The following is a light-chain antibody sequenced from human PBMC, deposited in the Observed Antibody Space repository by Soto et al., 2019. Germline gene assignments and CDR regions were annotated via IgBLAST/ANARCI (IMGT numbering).Light chain of an antibody. CDR1: SSDIGAYNF. V-gene: IGLV2-14*03. J-gene: IGLJ2*01. CDR3: TSRTTRTTMI. Sequence: QSALTQPASVSGSPGQSITISCTGTSSDIGAYNFVSWYQQHPGKAPKLMLYDGNSRPSGVSDRFSGSKSSNTASLSISGLQDEDEADYYCTSRTTRTTMIFGGATKLTVL. CDR2: DGN.